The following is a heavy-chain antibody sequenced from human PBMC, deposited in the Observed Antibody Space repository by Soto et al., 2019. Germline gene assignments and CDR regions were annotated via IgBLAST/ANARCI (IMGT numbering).Heavy chain of an antibody. Sequence: SETLSLTCAVSGYSITRGYFWGWIRQPPGKGLEWIGSIYHTGNTYYNPSLKSRVTISVDTSKDQFSLNLISVTAADTAVYYCARLGFYYDSSGYDYWGQGTLVTVSS. J-gene: IGHJ4*02. CDR1: GYSITRGYF. V-gene: IGHV4-38-2*01. CDR2: IYHTGNT. CDR3: ARLGFYYDSSGYDY. D-gene: IGHD3-22*01.